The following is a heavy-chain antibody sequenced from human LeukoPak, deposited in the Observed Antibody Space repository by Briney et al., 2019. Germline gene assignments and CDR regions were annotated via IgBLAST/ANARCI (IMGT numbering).Heavy chain of an antibody. CDR1: GFTFSSYA. CDR3: AKENHYYDSSGSLDY. J-gene: IGHJ4*02. Sequence: PGGSLRLSCAASGFTFSSYAMSWVRQAPGKGLEWVSGISGGGDSTYYTNSVKGRFTISRDNSKNTVYLQMNSLRAEDTAVYYCAKENHYYDSSGSLDYWGQGTLVTVSS. D-gene: IGHD3-22*01. V-gene: IGHV3-23*01. CDR2: ISGGGDST.